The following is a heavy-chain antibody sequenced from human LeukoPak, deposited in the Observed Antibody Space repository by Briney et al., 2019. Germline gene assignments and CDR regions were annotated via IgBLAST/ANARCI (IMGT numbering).Heavy chain of an antibody. CDR1: GFTFTDHG. J-gene: IGHJ4*02. Sequence: PGGSLRLSCSVSGFTFTDHGMSWVRQAPGKGLEWISAISGSGGITYYADSVKGRFTISRDSSKNTLYLRMNSLRAEDTAVYYCAKRFWSGSSAPPDYWGQGTLVTVSS. CDR2: ISGSGGIT. V-gene: IGHV3-23*01. D-gene: IGHD3-3*01. CDR3: AKRFWSGSSAPPDY.